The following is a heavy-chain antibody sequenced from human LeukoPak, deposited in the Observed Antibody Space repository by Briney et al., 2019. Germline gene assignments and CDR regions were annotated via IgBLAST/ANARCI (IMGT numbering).Heavy chain of an antibody. D-gene: IGHD3-22*01. CDR1: GYTFTGYY. Sequence: ASVKVSCKASGYTFTGYYMHWVRQAPGQGLEWMGWINPNSGGTNYAQKFQGWVTMTRDTSISTAYMELSRLRSDDTAVYYCARHTTYYYDSSGPTIDYWGQGTLVTVSS. V-gene: IGHV1-2*04. CDR3: ARHTTYYYDSSGPTIDY. CDR2: INPNSGGT. J-gene: IGHJ4*02.